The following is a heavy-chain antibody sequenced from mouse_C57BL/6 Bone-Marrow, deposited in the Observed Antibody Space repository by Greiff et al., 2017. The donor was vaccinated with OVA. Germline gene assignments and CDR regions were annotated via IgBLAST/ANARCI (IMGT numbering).Heavy chain of an antibody. V-gene: IGHV14-3*01. CDR2: IDPANGNT. Sequence: EVQGVESVAELVRPGASVKLSCTASGFNIKNTYMHWVKQRPEQGLEWIGRIDPANGNTKYAPKFQGKATITADTSSNTAYLQLSSLTSEDTAIYYCASYGYDRGAWFAYWGQGTLVTVSA. CDR3: ASYGYDRGAWFAY. D-gene: IGHD2-2*01. CDR1: GFNIKNTY. J-gene: IGHJ3*01.